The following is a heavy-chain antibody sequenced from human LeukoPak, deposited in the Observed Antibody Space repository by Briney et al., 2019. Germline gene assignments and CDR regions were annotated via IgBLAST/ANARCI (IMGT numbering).Heavy chain of an antibody. CDR2: INPSSGGT. CDR3: ARAWGGDYFDY. D-gene: IGHD3-16*01. Sequence: ASVKVSCKASGYTFTGYYMHWVRQAPGQGLEWMGWINPSSGGTNYAQKFQGRVTMTRDTSISTAYMELSRLRSDDTAVYYCARAWGGDYFDYWGQGTLVTVSS. CDR1: GYTFTGYY. J-gene: IGHJ4*02. V-gene: IGHV1-2*02.